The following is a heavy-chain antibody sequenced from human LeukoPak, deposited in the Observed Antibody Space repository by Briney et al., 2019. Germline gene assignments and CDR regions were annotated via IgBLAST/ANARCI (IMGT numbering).Heavy chain of an antibody. J-gene: IGHJ3*02. D-gene: IGHD5-18*01. V-gene: IGHV1-69*05. Sequence: ASVKVSCKASAGTFSSYAISWVRQAPGQGLERMGRIIPIFGTANYAQKFQGRVTITTDESTSTAYMELSSLRSEDTAVYYCARRYSYPDAFDIWGQGTMVTVSS. CDR1: AGTFSSYA. CDR2: IIPIFGTA. CDR3: ARRYSYPDAFDI.